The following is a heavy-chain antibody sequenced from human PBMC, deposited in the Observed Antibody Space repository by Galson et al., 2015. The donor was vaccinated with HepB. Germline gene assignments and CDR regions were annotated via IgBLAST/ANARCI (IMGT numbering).Heavy chain of an antibody. V-gene: IGHV3-9*01. J-gene: IGHJ6*02. CDR1: GFTFEDYA. CDR2: ISWNSDFT. CDR3: AQDLTYYYGSGSYFAGMDV. D-gene: IGHD3-10*01. Sequence: SLRLSCAASGFTFEDYAMHWVRQVPGKGLEWVSGISWNSDFTGYADSVRGRFTISRDNAKYFLYLQMNSLRPEDTALYYCAQDLTYYYGSGSYFAGMDVWGQGTTVTVSS.